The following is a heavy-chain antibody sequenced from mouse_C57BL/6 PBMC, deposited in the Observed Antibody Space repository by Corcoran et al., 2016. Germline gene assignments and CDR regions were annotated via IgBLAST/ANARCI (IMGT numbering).Heavy chain of an antibody. CDR3: ARRWALDGYYWYFDV. CDR2: INTYSGVP. D-gene: IGHD2-3*01. Sequence: QIQLVQSGPELKKPGETVKISCKASGYTFTTYGMSWVKQAPGKGLKWMGWINTYSGVPTYADDFKGRFAFSLETSASTAYLQINNLKNEDTATYFCARRWALDGYYWYFDVWGTGTTVTVSS. V-gene: IGHV9-3*01. J-gene: IGHJ1*03. CDR1: GYTFTTYG.